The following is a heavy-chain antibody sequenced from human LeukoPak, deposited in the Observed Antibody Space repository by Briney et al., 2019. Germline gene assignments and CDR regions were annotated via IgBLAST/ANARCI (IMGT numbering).Heavy chain of an antibody. V-gene: IGHV4-59*12. D-gene: IGHD6-19*01. Sequence: SETLSLTCTVSGGSISSYYWSWIRQPPGKGLEWIGYIYYSGSTNYNPSLKSRVTISVDKSKNQFSLKLSSVTAADTAVYYCARGAYSSGSVVFQHWGQGTLVTVSS. J-gene: IGHJ1*01. CDR1: GGSISSYY. CDR3: ARGAYSSGSVVFQH. CDR2: IYYSGST.